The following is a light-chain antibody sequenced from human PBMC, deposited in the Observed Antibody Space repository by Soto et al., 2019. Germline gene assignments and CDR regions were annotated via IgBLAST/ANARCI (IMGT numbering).Light chain of an antibody. CDR1: QNVNNW. CDR2: DAS. V-gene: IGKV1-5*01. Sequence: DIVASRIRNSQNVNNWVAWYQQKPGKAPRFLIYDASSLESGVPSRFSGSGSGTDFTLTISTRQPDDFATYYCKRYTSYCSALGQG. J-gene: IGKJ1*01. CDR3: KRYTSYCSA.